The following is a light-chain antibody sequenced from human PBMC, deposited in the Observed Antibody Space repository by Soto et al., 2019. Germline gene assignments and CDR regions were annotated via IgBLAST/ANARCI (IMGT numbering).Light chain of an antibody. Sequence: QSVLTQPPSASGSPGQSVTISCTGTSSDVGGYNYVSWYQQYPGRAPKLMIYEVTKRPSGVPDRFSGSKSGNTASLTVSGLQAEDEADDYGSSHAASNNFYFVFGGGTQLTVL. CDR1: SSDVGGYNY. CDR2: EVT. CDR3: SSHAASNNFYFV. J-gene: IGLJ3*02. V-gene: IGLV2-8*01.